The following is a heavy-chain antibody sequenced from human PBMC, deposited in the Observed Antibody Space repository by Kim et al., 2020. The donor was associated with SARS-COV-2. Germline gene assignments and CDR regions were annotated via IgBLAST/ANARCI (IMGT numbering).Heavy chain of an antibody. D-gene: IGHD3-22*01. CDR3: ARDLGDYTYYYDSSGYYPKNGYWLDP. CDR2: INPSGGST. Sequence: ASVKVSCKASGYTFTSYYMHWVRQAPGQGLEWMGIINPSGGSTSYAQKFQGRVTMTRDTSTSTVYMELSSLRSEDTAVYYCARDLGDYTYYYDSSGYYPKNGYWLDPWGQGTLVTVSS. V-gene: IGHV1-46*01. J-gene: IGHJ5*02. CDR1: GYTFTSYY.